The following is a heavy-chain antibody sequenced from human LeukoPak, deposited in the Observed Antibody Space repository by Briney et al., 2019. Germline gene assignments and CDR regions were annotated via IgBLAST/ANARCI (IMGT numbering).Heavy chain of an antibody. CDR2: IYYSGST. J-gene: IGHJ4*02. D-gene: IGHD6-13*01. Sequence: SETLSLTCTVSGGSISSYYWSWIRQPPGKGLEWIGYIYYSGSTNYNPSLKSRVTISVETSKNEFSLKLRSVTAADTAVYYCAKDRRPNSYSSRWLDYWGQGTLVTVSS. CDR3: AKDRRPNSYSSRWLDY. CDR1: GGSISSYY. V-gene: IGHV4-59*01.